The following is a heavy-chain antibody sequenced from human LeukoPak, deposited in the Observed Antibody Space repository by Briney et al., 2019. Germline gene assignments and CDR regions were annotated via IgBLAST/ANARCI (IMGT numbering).Heavy chain of an antibody. CDR3: ASYSITGAWAEYFHH. CDR2: VYSSGNT. CDR1: GGSISSNTYC. Sequence: PSETLSLTCTVSGGSISSNTYCWGWIRQPPGKGLEWIASVYSSGNTYYNPSLESGVTISVDTSKNQFYLNVVSVTAADTAVYYCASYSITGAWAEYFHHWGQGTLVTVSS. D-gene: IGHD2/OR15-2a*01. V-gene: IGHV4-39*07. J-gene: IGHJ1*01.